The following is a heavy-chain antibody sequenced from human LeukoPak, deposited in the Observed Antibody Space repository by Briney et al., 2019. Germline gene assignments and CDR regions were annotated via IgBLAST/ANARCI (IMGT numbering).Heavy chain of an antibody. V-gene: IGHV3-23*01. CDR3: AKGGSSAPLDY. J-gene: IGHJ4*02. Sequence: GGSLRLSCAASGFTFSNSAMSWVRQAPGKGLEWVSAISTSGSDTIYTDSVKDRFTISRDNSKNTLYLQMNSLRAEDTSVYYCAKGGSSAPLDYWGQGTLVTVSS. CDR2: ISTSGSDT. D-gene: IGHD1-26*01. CDR1: GFTFSNSA.